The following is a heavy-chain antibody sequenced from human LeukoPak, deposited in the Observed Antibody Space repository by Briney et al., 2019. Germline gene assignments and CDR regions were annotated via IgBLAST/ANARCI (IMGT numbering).Heavy chain of an antibody. CDR3: ARLRLVVVPAAIEYYFDY. CDR1: GGSISSSSYY. V-gene: IGHV4-39*01. Sequence: PSETLSLTCTVSGGSISSSSYYWGWIRQPPGKGLEWIGCIDYSGSTYYNPSLKSRVTISVDTSKNQFSLKLSSVTAADTAVYYCARLRLVVVPAAIEYYFDYWGQGTLVTVSS. CDR2: IDYSGST. D-gene: IGHD2-2*01. J-gene: IGHJ4*02.